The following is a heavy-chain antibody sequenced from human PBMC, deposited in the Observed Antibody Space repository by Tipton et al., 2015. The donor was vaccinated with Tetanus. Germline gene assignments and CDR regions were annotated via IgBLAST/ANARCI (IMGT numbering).Heavy chain of an antibody. J-gene: IGHJ4*02. Sequence: SLRLSCAASGFTFSTFGMHWVRQAPGKGLEWVATISYDGNYKYYSDSVKGRFTISRDNAKNTLYLQVNGLRAEDTAVYYCARAHYDIVWGSYRPSSAGYFFDYWGQGTLVIVSS. V-gene: IGHV3-30*03. CDR1: GFTFSTFG. D-gene: IGHD3-16*02. CDR3: ARAHYDIVWGSYRPSSAGYFFDY. CDR2: ISYDGNYK.